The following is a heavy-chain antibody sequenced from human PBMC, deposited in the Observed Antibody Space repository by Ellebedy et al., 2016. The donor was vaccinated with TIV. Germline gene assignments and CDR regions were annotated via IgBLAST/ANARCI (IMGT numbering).Heavy chain of an antibody. CDR3: AKSRILHRDTAMVIYWFDP. CDR1: GYSFTSSW. Sequence: GESLKISCKGSGYSFTSSWISWVRQAPGQGLEWMGWISAYSGYTNYAQKFQGRVTMTTDTSTSTAYMELRSLRSDDTAVYYCAKSRILHRDTAMVIYWFDPWGQGTLVTVSS. D-gene: IGHD5-18*01. J-gene: IGHJ5*02. V-gene: IGHV1-18*04. CDR2: ISAYSGYT.